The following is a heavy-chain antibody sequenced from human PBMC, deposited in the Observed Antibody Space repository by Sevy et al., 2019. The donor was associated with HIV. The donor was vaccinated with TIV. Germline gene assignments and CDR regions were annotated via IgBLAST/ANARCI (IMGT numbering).Heavy chain of an antibody. V-gene: IGHV3-21*01. J-gene: IGHJ6*02. CDR3: ERGTSSFGAGTYYGIDV. D-gene: IGHD3-10*01. CDR1: GFTFSDYN. CDR2: IRSISNYI. Sequence: GGSLRLSCAASGFTFSDYNMNWVRQAPGKGLEWVSSIRSISNYIYYADSVKGRFTISRDSAKNSLYLQMNSLRAEDTAEYYCERGTSSFGAGTYYGIDVWGQGTTVTVSS.